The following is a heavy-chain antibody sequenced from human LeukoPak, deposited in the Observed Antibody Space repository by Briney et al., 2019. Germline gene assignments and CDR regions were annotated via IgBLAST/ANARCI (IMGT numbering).Heavy chain of an antibody. CDR1: NYTFTSYG. D-gene: IGHD2-2*01. J-gene: IGHJ6*03. Sequence: ASVKVSCKASNYTFTSYGISWVRQAPGQGLEWMAWINAYNGDTNYAQKLQGRVTLTTDTSTNTAYMELRSLRSEDTAVYYCASLRLYCSSTSCLSNMAYYYYYMDVWGKGTTVTVSS. V-gene: IGHV1-18*01. CDR2: INAYNGDT. CDR3: ASLRLYCSSTSCLSNMAYYYYYMDV.